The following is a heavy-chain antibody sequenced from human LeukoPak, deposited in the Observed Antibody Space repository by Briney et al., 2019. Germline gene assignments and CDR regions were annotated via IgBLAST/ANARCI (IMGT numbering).Heavy chain of an antibody. CDR2: INPSGGST. CDR1: GYTFTSYY. CDR3: ARDAARYWFDP. J-gene: IGHJ5*02. V-gene: IGHV1-46*01. Sequence: ASVKVSCKASGYTFTSYYMHWVRQAPGQGLEWMGIINPSGGSTSYAQKSQGRVTMTRDTSTSTVYMELSSLRSEDTAVYYCARDAARYWFDPWGQGTLVTVSS. D-gene: IGHD6-6*01.